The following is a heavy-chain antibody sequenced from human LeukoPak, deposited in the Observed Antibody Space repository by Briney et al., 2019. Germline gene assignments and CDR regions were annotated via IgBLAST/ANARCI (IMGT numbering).Heavy chain of an antibody. Sequence: GASVKVSCKASGYTFTGYYIHWVRQAPGQGLEWMGWINPNSGGTNYAQKFQGRVTITADESTSTAYMELSSLRSEDTAVYYCARRAGAYSHPYDYWGQGTLVTVSS. CDR2: INPNSGGT. D-gene: IGHD4/OR15-4a*01. CDR3: ARRAGAYSHPYDY. J-gene: IGHJ4*02. CDR1: GYTFTGYY. V-gene: IGHV1-2*02.